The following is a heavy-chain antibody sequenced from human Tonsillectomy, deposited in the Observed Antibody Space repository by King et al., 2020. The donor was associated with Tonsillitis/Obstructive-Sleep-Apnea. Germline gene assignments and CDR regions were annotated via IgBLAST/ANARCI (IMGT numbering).Heavy chain of an antibody. CDR1: GGSFSGYY. CDR2: INPSGST. CDR3: ASFLYCSSTSCFDY. Sequence: VQLQQWGAGLLKPSETLYLTCAVYGGSFSGYYWSWIRQPPGKGLEWIGEINPSGSTNYNPSLKIRVTISVDTSKNQFSLKLSSVTAADTAVYYCASFLYCSSTSCFDYWGRGTLVTVSS. J-gene: IGHJ4*02. D-gene: IGHD2-2*01. V-gene: IGHV4-34*01.